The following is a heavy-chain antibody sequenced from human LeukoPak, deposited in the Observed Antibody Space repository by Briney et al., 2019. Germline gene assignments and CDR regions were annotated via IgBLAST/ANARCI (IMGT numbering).Heavy chain of an antibody. CDR2: ISSSSSYT. J-gene: IGHJ4*02. D-gene: IGHD6-19*01. CDR1: GFTFSDYY. Sequence: GGSLRLSCAASGFTFSDYYMIWIRQATGKGLEWVSYISSSSSYTNYADSVKGRFTISRDNAKNSLYLQMNSLRAEDTAVYYCARAKIGSSGWPFDYWGQGTLVTVSS. CDR3: ARAKIGSSGWPFDY. V-gene: IGHV3-11*03.